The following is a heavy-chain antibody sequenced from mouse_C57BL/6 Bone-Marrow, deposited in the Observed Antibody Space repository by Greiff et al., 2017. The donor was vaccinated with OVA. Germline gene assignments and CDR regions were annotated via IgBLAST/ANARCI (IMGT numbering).Heavy chain of an antibody. D-gene: IGHD2-1*01. CDR3: ARYGNYPS. CDR1: GYTFTSYW. Sequence: VQLQESGAELVKPGASVKLSCKASGYTFTSYWMHWVKQRPGQGLEWIGMIHPNSGSTNYNEKFKSKATLTVDKSSSTAYMQLSSLTSEDSAVYYCARYGNYPSWGQGTSVTVSS. J-gene: IGHJ4*01. CDR2: IHPNSGST. V-gene: IGHV1-64*01.